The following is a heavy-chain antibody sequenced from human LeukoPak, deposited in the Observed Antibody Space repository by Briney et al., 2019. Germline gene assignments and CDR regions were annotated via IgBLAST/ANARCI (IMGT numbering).Heavy chain of an antibody. V-gene: IGHV3-69-1*01. CDR3: ARDLMGIAYRGAFYY. Sequence: TGGSLRLSCATSGFTFSDYYMSWIRQAPGKGLEWVSGITSSGITYYADSVKGRFTISRDNAKNSLYLQMNSLRAEDTAVYYCARDLMGIAYRGAFYYWGQGTLVTVSS. J-gene: IGHJ4*02. CDR2: ITSSGIT. CDR1: GFTFSDYY. D-gene: IGHD6-13*01.